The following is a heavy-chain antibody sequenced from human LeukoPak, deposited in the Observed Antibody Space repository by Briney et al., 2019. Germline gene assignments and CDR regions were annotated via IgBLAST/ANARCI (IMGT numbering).Heavy chain of an antibody. CDR3: AIVPYYYDSSGYSDFDY. Sequence: SETLSLTCAVYGGSFSGYYWSWIRQPPGKGLEWIGEINHSGSTNYNPSLKSRVTISVDTSKNQFSLKLSFVTAANTAVYYCAIVPYYYDSSGYSDFDYWGQGTLVTVSS. D-gene: IGHD3-22*01. CDR1: GGSFSGYY. V-gene: IGHV4-34*01. CDR2: INHSGST. J-gene: IGHJ4*02.